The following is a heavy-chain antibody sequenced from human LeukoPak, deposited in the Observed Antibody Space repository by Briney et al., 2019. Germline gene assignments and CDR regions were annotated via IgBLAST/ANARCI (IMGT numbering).Heavy chain of an antibody. CDR1: GFTFSSFA. D-gene: IGHD1-1*01. Sequence: GGSLRLSCAASGFTFSSFAMSWVRQAPGKGLEWVSYIVGSSSTIYYADSVKGRFTISRDNAKNSLYLQMDSLRAEDTAVYYCATDSPETAAFDYWGQGTLVTVSS. CDR2: IVGSSSTI. CDR3: ATDSPETAAFDY. V-gene: IGHV3-48*04. J-gene: IGHJ4*02.